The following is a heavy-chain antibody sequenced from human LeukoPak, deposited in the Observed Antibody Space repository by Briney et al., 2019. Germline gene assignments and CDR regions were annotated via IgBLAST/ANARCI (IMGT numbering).Heavy chain of an antibody. CDR2: IIPIFGTA. J-gene: IGHJ5*02. V-gene: IGHV1-69*05. D-gene: IGHD3-22*01. Sequence: GASVKVSCKASGGTFSSYAISLVRQAPGQGLEWMGGIIPIFGTANYAQKFQGRVTITTDESTSTAYMELSSLRSEDTAVYYCASPSDDYDSSGYYFRWFDPWGQGTLVTVSS. CDR3: ASPSDDYDSSGYYFRWFDP. CDR1: GGTFSSYA.